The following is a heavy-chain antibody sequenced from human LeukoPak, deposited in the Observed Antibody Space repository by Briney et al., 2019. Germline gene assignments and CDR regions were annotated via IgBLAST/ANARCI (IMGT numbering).Heavy chain of an antibody. D-gene: IGHD6-6*01. V-gene: IGHV3-7*01. CDR1: GFTFSSYW. CDR3: ARMGSSSSAY. J-gene: IGHJ4*02. Sequence: GGSLRLSSAASGFTFSSYWMSWVRQAPGKGLEWVANIKQDGSEKNYVDSVKGRFTISRDNAKKSLYLQMNSLRAEDSAVYYCARMGSSSSAYWGQGTLVTVSS. CDR2: IKQDGSEK.